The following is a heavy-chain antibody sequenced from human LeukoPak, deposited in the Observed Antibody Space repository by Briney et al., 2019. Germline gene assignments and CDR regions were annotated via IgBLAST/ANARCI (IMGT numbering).Heavy chain of an antibody. CDR1: GGSISIGSYY. J-gene: IGHJ4*02. V-gene: IGHV4-61*02. CDR2: IYTSGST. Sequence: SETLSLTCTVSGGSISIGSYYWSWIRQPAGKGLEWIGRIYTSGSTNYNPSLKSRVTISLDMSKNQFSLKLSSVTAADTAVYYCAKLDPVIRLGFGYWGQGTLVTVSS. CDR3: AKLDPVIRLGFGY. D-gene: IGHD2/OR15-2a*01.